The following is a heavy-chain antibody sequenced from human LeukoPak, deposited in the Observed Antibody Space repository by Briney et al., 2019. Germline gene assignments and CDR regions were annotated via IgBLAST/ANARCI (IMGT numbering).Heavy chain of an antibody. CDR3: ARARAGPSWFGELEDWFDP. J-gene: IGHJ5*02. V-gene: IGHV1-8*01. D-gene: IGHD3-10*01. CDR2: MNPNSGNT. Sequence: ASVKVSCKASGYTFTSYDINWVRQATGQGLEWMGWMNPNSGNTGYAQKFQGRVTMTRNTSISTAYMELSSLRSEDTAVYYCARARAGPSWFGELEDWFDPWGQGTLVTVSS. CDR1: GYTFTSYD.